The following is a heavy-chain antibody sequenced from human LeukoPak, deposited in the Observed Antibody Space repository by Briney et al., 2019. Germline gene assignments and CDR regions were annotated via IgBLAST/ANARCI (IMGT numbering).Heavy chain of an antibody. CDR3: ARGGYSHGIDY. D-gene: IGHD5-18*01. V-gene: IGHV4-39*07. CDR1: GGSISSSSYY. Sequence: SETLSLTCTVSGGSISSSSYYWGWIRQPPGTGLGWIGSASYSGNTYLNPSLKSRVTMSVDTSKNQFSLKLSSVTAADTAVYYCARGGYSHGIDYWGQGTLVTVSS. J-gene: IGHJ4*02. CDR2: ASYSGNT.